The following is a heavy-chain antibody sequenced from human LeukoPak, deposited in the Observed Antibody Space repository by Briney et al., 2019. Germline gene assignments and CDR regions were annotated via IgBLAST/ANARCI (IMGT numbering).Heavy chain of an antibody. V-gene: IGHV3-21*01. CDR3: ARSYYCGGDCYSFYFDY. J-gene: IGHJ4*02. Sequence: GGSLRLSCAASGFTFSSYSMNWVRQAPGKGLESVSSISSSSSYIYYADSVKGRFTISRDNAKNSLYLQMNSLRAEDTAVYYCARSYYCGGDCYSFYFDYWGQGALVIVSS. D-gene: IGHD2-21*02. CDR2: ISSSSSYI. CDR1: GFTFSSYS.